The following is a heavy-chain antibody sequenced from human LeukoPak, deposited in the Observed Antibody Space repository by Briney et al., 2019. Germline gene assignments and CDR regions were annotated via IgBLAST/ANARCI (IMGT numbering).Heavy chain of an antibody. J-gene: IGHJ4*02. CDR2: TYYRSKWYN. D-gene: IGHD1-1*01. CDR1: GDSVSSNSAA. V-gene: IGHV6-1*01. CDR3: ARTEVLEINKGSYYFDY. Sequence: SQTFSLTCAISGDSVSSNSAAWNWIRQSPSRGLEWLGRTYYRSKWYNDYAVSVKSRITINPDTSKNQFSLQLNSVTPEDTAVYYCARTEVLEINKGSYYFDYWGQGTLVTVSS.